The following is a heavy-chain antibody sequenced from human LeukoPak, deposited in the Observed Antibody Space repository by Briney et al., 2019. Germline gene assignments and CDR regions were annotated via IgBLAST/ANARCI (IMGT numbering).Heavy chain of an antibody. Sequence: SGPALVKPTQTLTLTCTFSGFSLSTSGMRVNWIRQPPGKALEWLARIDWDDDKYYSTSLKTRLTISKDTSKNQVVLTMTNMDPADTSTYYCARAIAAGRLAYYGMDVWGQGTTVTVSS. CDR1: GFSLSTSGMR. CDR3: ARAIAAGRLAYYGMDV. D-gene: IGHD6-13*01. V-gene: IGHV2-70*04. J-gene: IGHJ6*02. CDR2: IDWDDDK.